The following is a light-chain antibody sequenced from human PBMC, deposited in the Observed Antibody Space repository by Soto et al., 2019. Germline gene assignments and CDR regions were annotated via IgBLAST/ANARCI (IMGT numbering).Light chain of an antibody. J-gene: IGKJ4*01. CDR2: GAS. V-gene: IGKV3-15*01. CDR3: QHYKNRPLT. CDR1: QSVSSD. Sequence: EVVMTQSPAPLSVSPGERATLSCRASQSVSSDLAWYQHQPGQAPRLLIYGASSRATGIPVRFSGSGSGTEFTLTISSLLSEDVSVYYCQHYKNRPLTFGGGTKLEIK.